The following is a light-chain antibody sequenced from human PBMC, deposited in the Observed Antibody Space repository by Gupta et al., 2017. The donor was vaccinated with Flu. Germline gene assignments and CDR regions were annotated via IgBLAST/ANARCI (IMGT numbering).Light chain of an antibody. V-gene: IGKV3-20*01. CDR3: QHYGNSPT. CDR1: QTVSSTF. Sequence: PGTLSLSPGERAILSCRVSQTVSSTFLSWYQQKPGQAPRLLIYGASSRATGIPDRFTGSGSGPDFTLTIDRLEPTDFAVYYCQHYGNSPTFGQGTKVEIK. CDR2: GAS. J-gene: IGKJ1*01.